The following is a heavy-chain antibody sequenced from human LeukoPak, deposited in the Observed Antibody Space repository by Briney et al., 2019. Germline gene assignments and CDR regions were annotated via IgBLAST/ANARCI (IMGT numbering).Heavy chain of an antibody. Sequence: GGSLRLSCAASGFTFDDYAMHWVRQAPGKGLEWVSGISWNSGSIGYADSVKGRFTISRDNAKNSLYLQMNSLRAEDTAVYYCARDPYSNPYYYYYYYMDVWGKGTTVTVSS. D-gene: IGHD4-11*01. CDR3: ARDPYSNPYYYYYYYMDV. J-gene: IGHJ6*03. CDR1: GFTFDDYA. CDR2: ISWNSGSI. V-gene: IGHV3-9*01.